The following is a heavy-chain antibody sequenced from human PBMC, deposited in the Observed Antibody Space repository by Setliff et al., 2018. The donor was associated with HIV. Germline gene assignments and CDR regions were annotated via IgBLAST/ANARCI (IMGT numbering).Heavy chain of an antibody. J-gene: IGHJ3*02. V-gene: IGHV2-70*17. CDR1: GFSLSTSGMC. D-gene: IGHD6-13*01. CDR2: IDWDDDK. Sequence: SGPTLVNPTKTLTLTCTFSGFSLSTSGMCVSWIRQPPGKALEWLARIDWDDDKFYSTSLKTRLTISKDTSKKQVVLTMTNMDPVDTATYYCARTRVAAAGVGFDIWGQGTMVTVSS. CDR3: ARTRVAAAGVGFDI.